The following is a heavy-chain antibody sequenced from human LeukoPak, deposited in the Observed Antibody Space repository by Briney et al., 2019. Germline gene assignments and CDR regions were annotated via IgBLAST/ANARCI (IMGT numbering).Heavy chain of an antibody. CDR2: INSDGSST. V-gene: IGHV3-74*01. D-gene: IGHD6-13*01. CDR1: GFTFSLYW. J-gene: IGHJ4*02. CDR3: ARETSTAAQYYFDY. Sequence: GGSLRLACAASGFTFSLYWMHWVRQAPGKGLVWVSRINSDGSSTNYADSVKGRFTISRDSAKNTLYLQMNSLRAEDTAVYYCARETSTAAQYYFDYWGQGTQVTVSS.